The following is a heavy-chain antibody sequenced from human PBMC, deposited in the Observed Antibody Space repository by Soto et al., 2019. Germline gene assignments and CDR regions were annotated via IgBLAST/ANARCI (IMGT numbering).Heavy chain of an antibody. V-gene: IGHV3-30-3*01. CDR3: ASVISVAGTGGYYFDY. Sequence: QVQLVESGGGVVQPGRSLRLSCAASGFTFSSYAMHWVRQAPGKGLEWVAVISYDGSNKYYADSVKGRFTISRDNSKNPLYLQINSLRAEDTAVYYCASVISVAGTGGYYFDYWGQGTLVTVSS. CDR1: GFTFSSYA. J-gene: IGHJ4*02. CDR2: ISYDGSNK. D-gene: IGHD6-19*01.